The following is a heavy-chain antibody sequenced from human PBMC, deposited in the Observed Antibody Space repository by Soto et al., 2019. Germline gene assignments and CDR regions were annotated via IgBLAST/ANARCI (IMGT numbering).Heavy chain of an antibody. CDR3: ARADGGVYYYGMDV. D-gene: IGHD4-17*01. J-gene: IGHJ6*02. CDR2: IYYSGST. V-gene: IGHV4-59*01. CDR1: GGSISSCY. Sequence: SETLSLTCTVSGGSISSCYWSWIRQPPGKGLEWIGYIYYSGSTNYNPSPKSRVTISVDTSKNQFSLKLSSVTAADTAVYYCARADGGVYYYGMDVWGQGTTVTVSS.